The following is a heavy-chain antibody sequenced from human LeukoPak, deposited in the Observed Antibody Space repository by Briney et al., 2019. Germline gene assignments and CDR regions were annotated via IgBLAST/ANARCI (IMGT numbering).Heavy chain of an antibody. CDR3: ARVSVGLLLHPEVDY. J-gene: IGHJ4*02. CDR2: IIPIFGTA. D-gene: IGHD3-22*01. V-gene: IGHV1-69*13. Sequence: SVKVSCKASGGTFSSYAISWVRQAPGQGLEWMGGIIPIFGTANYAQKFQGRVTITADESTSTAYMELSSLRSEDTAVYYCARVSVGLLLHPEVDYWGQGTLVTVSS. CDR1: GGTFSSYA.